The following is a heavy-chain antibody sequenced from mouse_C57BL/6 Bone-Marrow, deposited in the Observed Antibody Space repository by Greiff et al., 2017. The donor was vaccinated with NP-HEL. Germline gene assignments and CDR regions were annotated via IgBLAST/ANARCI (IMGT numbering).Heavy chain of an antibody. Sequence: QVQLQQSGPELVKPGASVKISCKASGYAFSSSWMNWVKQRPGKGLEWIGRIYPGDGDTNYNGKFKGKATLTADKSSSTAYMQLSSLTSEDSAVYFCAGHYGKTWFAYWGQGTLVTVSA. CDR3: AGHYGKTWFAY. CDR1: GYAFSSSW. CDR2: IYPGDGDT. V-gene: IGHV1-82*01. D-gene: IGHD1-1*02. J-gene: IGHJ3*01.